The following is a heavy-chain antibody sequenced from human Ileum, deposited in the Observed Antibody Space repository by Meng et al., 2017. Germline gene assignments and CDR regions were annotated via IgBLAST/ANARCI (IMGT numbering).Heavy chain of an antibody. J-gene: IGHJ4*02. D-gene: IGHD3-10*02. CDR2: ISGSGGST. Sequence: GESLKISCAASGFTFSSPTMSWVRQAPGKGLEWVSAISGSGGSTYYADSVKGRFTISRDNSKNTLYLQMNSLRAEDTAVYYWAKLVRQWGQGTLVTVSS. CDR1: GFTFSSPT. CDR3: AKLVRQ. V-gene: IGHV3-23*01.